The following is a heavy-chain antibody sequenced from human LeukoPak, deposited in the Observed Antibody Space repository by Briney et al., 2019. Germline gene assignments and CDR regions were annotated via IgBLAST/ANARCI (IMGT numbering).Heavy chain of an antibody. Sequence: SETLSLTCTVSGGSISSSSYYWGWIRQPPGKGLEWIGTMHYSGSTYYNASLKSRFTISVDTSKNQPSLKLTSVTAADTAVYYWARQKLIGGWKVDYWGQGTLVTVSS. CDR3: ARQKLIGGWKVDY. J-gene: IGHJ4*02. CDR1: GGSISSSSYY. D-gene: IGHD3-16*01. CDR2: MHYSGST. V-gene: IGHV4-39*01.